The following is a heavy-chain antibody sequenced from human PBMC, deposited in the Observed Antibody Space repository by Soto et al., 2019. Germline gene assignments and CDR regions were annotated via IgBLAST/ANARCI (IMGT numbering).Heavy chain of an antibody. J-gene: IGHJ4*02. Sequence: GSLRLSCAASGFTFSSYAMSWVRQAPGKGLEWVSAISGSGGSTYYADSVKGRFTISRDNSKNTLYLQMNSLRAEDTAVYYCAKDHVWFGELSQGYWGQGTMVTVSS. CDR2: ISGSGGST. D-gene: IGHD3-10*01. CDR3: AKDHVWFGELSQGY. V-gene: IGHV3-23*01. CDR1: GFTFSSYA.